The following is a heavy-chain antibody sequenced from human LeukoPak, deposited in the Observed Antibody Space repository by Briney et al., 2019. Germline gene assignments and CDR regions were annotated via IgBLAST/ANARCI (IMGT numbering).Heavy chain of an antibody. V-gene: IGHV3-74*01. CDR2: INERGSST. CDR3: AGGRLVATSKAVAIDY. Sequence: GGSLRLSCAASGFTFSNSWLHWVRQAPGKGLVWVSRINERGSSTSYADSVKGRFTISRDNAKNTLYLQMNNLRADDTAVYYCAGGRLVATSKAVAIDYWGQGTLVTVSS. J-gene: IGHJ4*02. CDR1: GFTFSNSW. D-gene: IGHD5-12*01.